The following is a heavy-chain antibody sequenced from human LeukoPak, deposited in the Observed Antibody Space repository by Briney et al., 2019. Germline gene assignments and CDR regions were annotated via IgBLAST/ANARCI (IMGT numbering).Heavy chain of an antibody. J-gene: IGHJ3*02. D-gene: IGHD3-16*01. CDR1: GGSMNDYY. CDR3: ARVTMITFGGAYPGTFDI. V-gene: IGHV4-59*01. Sequence: SETLSLTCTVSGGSMNDYYWSWIRQPPGKGLEWVGYMYGSGRTKYNAALKSRGTISVDIAKTQSSLQLSSVTAADTAVYHCARVTMITFGGAYPGTFDIWGPGTMVTVSS. CDR2: MYGSGRT.